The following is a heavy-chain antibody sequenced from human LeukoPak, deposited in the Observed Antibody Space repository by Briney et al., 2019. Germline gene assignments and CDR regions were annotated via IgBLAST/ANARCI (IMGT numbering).Heavy chain of an antibody. CDR3: ARDRGSVPAAPYYYYFYMDV. D-gene: IGHD2-2*01. CDR1: GGSISSYY. CDR2: IYTSGSA. Sequence: SETLSLTCTVSGGSISSYYWTWLRQPAGKGLEWIGRIYTSGSANYNPSLKSRVTMSVDTSKNQFSLKLSSVTAADTAVYYCARDRGSVPAAPYYYYFYMDVWGKGTTVTVSS. J-gene: IGHJ6*03. V-gene: IGHV4-4*07.